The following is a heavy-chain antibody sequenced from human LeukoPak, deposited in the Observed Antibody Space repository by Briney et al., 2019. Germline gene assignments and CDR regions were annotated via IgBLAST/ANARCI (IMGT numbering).Heavy chain of an antibody. CDR1: GGTFSSYA. CDR3: ARDSGSYYYYGMDV. D-gene: IGHD1-26*01. CDR2: IIPIFGTA. J-gene: IGHJ6*02. V-gene: IGHV1-69*13. Sequence: GASVKVSCKASGGTFSSYAISWVRQAPGQGLEWMGGIIPIFGTADYAQKFQGRVTITADESTSTAYMELSSLRSEDTAVYYCARDSGSYYYYGMDVWGQGTTVTVSS.